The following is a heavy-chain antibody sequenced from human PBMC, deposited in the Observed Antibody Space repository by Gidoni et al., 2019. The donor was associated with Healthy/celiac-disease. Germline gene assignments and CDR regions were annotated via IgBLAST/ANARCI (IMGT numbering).Heavy chain of an antibody. J-gene: IGHJ6*02. D-gene: IGHD6-6*01. CDR1: GGSISSYY. Sequence: QVQLQESGPGLVKPSETLSLTCTVSGGSISSYYWSWIRQPPGKGLVWIGYIYYSGSTNYNPSLKSRVTISVDTSKNQFSLKLSSVTAADTAVYYCARHSSPCHYYYYGMDVWGQGTTVTVSS. CDR2: IYYSGST. CDR3: ARHSSPCHYYYYGMDV. V-gene: IGHV4-59*08.